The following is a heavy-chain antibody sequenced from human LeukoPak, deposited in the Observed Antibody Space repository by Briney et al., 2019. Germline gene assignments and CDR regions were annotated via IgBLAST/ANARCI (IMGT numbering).Heavy chain of an antibody. V-gene: IGHV5-51*01. CDR3: ARFALSSSLDY. CDR1: GYRLTNHW. D-gene: IGHD6-13*01. CDR2: IYPGYSDT. J-gene: IGHJ4*02. Sequence: GESLKISCKVSGYRLTNHWVGWVRQVSGKGLEWMGIIYPGYSDTRYSPSFQGQVTFSVDTSTSTVYLQWSSLKASDTAIYYCARFALSSSLDYWGQGTLVTVSP.